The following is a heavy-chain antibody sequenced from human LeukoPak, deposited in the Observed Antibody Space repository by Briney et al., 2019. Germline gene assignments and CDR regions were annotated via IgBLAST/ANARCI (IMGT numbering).Heavy chain of an antibody. Sequence: PGGSLRLSCAASGFTFSSYGMHWVRQAPGKGLEWVAVISYDGSNKYYADSVKGRFTISRDNSKNTLYLQMNSLRAEDTAVYYCAKEQIQSDYYYGMDVWGQGTTVTVSS. CDR3: AKEQIQSDYYYGMDV. CDR1: GFTFSSYG. V-gene: IGHV3-30*18. J-gene: IGHJ6*02. D-gene: IGHD4-11*01. CDR2: ISYDGSNK.